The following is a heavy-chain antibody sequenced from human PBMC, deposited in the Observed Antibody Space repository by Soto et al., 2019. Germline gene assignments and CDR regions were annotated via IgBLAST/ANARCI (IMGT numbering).Heavy chain of an antibody. CDR2: INHSGST. V-gene: IGHV4-34*01. D-gene: IGHD6-13*01. CDR3: ARQDSAAGPDY. Sequence: QVQLQQWGAGLLKPSETLSLTCAVYGGSFSGYYWSWIRQPPGKGLEWIGEINHSGSTNYNPSLKSRVTISVDTSKNQFSLKLSSVTAADTAVYYCARQDSAAGPDYWGQGTLVTVSS. J-gene: IGHJ4*02. CDR1: GGSFSGYY.